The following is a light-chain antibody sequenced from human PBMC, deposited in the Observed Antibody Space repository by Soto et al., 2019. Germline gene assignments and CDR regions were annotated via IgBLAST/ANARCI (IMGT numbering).Light chain of an antibody. Sequence: DIQMSQSPSSLSASVGDRVTITWQARQDISNYLNWYQQKPGRAPKLLIYDASNLETGVPSRFSGSGSGTDFTFTISSLQPEDIATYYCQQYDNLPLTFGGGTKVDI. CDR2: DAS. V-gene: IGKV1-33*01. CDR3: QQYDNLPLT. CDR1: QDISNY. J-gene: IGKJ4*01.